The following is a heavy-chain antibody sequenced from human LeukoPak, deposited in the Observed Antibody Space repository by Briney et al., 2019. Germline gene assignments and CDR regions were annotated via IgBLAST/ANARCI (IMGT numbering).Heavy chain of an antibody. J-gene: IGHJ4*02. CDR3: ARDLGYCSGGSCYGIDY. V-gene: IGHV3-30*04. CDR1: GFTFSSYA. CDR2: ISYDGSNK. Sequence: GGSLRLSRAASGFTFSSYAMHWVRQAPGKGLEWVAVISYDGSNKYYADSVKGRFTISRDNSKNTLYLQMNSLRAEDTAVYYCARDLGYCSGGSCYGIDYWGQGTLVTVSS. D-gene: IGHD2-15*01.